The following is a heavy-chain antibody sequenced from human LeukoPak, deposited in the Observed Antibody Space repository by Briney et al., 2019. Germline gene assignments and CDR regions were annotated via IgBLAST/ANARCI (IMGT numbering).Heavy chain of an antibody. Sequence: PGGSLRLSCVAXGXXXXXXEXXXXXXAXEKALXWVSYVSAMKGRFTISRDNAENSLYLQMNSLRAEDTAVYYCARPFVWGLATQGLDYWGQGTLVTVSS. CDR2: VSA. V-gene: IGHV3-48*03. CDR1: GXXXXXXE. J-gene: IGHJ4*02. CDR3: ARPFVWGLATQGLDY. D-gene: IGHD3-16*01.